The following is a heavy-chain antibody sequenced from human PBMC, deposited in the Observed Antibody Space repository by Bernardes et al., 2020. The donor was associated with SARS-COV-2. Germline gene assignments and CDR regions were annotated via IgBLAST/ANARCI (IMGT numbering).Heavy chain of an antibody. CDR1: GFAFSDFG. CDR3: AHDAGVDVFFDY. CDR2: LNTDGENT. V-gene: IGHV3-23*01. Sequence: GSLRLSCVASGFAFSDFGMAWVRQAPGKGLEWVSTLNTDGENTHYADSVKGRFTISRDNSKNMLYLQMNSLRAEDPAVYYCAHDAGVDVFFDYWGQGTLVTVSS. J-gene: IGHJ4*02. D-gene: IGHD7-27*01.